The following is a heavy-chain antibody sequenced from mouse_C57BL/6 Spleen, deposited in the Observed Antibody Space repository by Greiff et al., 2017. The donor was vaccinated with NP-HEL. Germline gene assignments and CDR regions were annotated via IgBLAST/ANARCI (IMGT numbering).Heavy chain of an antibody. D-gene: IGHD2-4*01. V-gene: IGHV5-17*01. CDR1: GFTFSDYG. J-gene: IGHJ4*01. Sequence: DVMLVESGGGLVKPGGSLKLSCAASGFTFSDYGMHWVRQAPEKGLEWVAYISSGSSTIYYADTVKGRFTISRDNAKNTLFLQMTSLRSEDTAMYYCARTIYDYSTAMDYWGQGTSVTVSS. CDR2: ISSGSSTI. CDR3: ARTIYDYSTAMDY.